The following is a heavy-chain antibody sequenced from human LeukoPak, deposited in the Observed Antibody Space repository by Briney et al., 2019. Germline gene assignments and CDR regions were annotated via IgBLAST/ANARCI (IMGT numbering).Heavy chain of an antibody. D-gene: IGHD3-10*01. CDR3: ASGAWYGSGSWGY. CDR2: IWYDGSNK. CDR1: GFTFSRHD. V-gene: IGHV3-33*01. J-gene: IGHJ4*02. Sequence: PGGSLRLSCGASGFTFSRHDMHWVRQAPGRGLEWVSVIWYDGSNKDYADSVKGRFTISRDNSRNTVYLQMNGLRDDNTAIYYCASGAWYGSGSWGYWGQGTLVTVSS.